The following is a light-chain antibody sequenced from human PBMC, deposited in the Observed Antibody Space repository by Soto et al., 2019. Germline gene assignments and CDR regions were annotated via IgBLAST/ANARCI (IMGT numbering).Light chain of an antibody. J-gene: IGKJ2*01. Sequence: ELVLTQSPGTLSLSPRERATHSCRASQSVTSSHLAWYQQKPGQAPRLLIYAASTRATGVPDRFSGSGSGTDFTLTINRLEPEDFAVFYCQDFGSLPYTFGRGTKLEIK. V-gene: IGKV3-20*01. CDR2: AAS. CDR1: QSVTSSH. CDR3: QDFGSLPYT.